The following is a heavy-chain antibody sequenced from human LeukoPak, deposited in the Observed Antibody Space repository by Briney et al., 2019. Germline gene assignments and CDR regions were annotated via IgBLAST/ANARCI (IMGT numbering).Heavy chain of an antibody. V-gene: IGHV3-21*01. CDR1: GFTFSSYS. CDR2: ISSSSSYI. J-gene: IGHJ4*02. D-gene: IGHD3-10*01. CDR3: AREVPSGPYGSGSYYY. Sequence: PGGSLRLSCAASGFTFSSYSMNWVRQAPGKGLEWVSSISSSSSYIYYADSVKGRFTISRDNAKNSLYLQMNSLRAEDTAVYYCAREVPSGPYGSGSYYYWGQGTLVTVSS.